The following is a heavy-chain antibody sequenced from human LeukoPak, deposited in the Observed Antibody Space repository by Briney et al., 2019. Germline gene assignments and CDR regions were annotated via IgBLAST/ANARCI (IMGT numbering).Heavy chain of an antibody. D-gene: IGHD1-1*01. CDR3: ARTNYYFGN. CDR1: GFTFSSYW. Sequence: GGSLRLSCAASGFTFSSYWMHWVRQAPGKGLVWVSRISGDGSNTHYADSVKGRFTISRDNAENTLYLQMNSLRAEDTALYYCARTNYYFGNWGQGSLVTVSS. V-gene: IGHV3-74*01. CDR2: ISGDGSNT. J-gene: IGHJ4*02.